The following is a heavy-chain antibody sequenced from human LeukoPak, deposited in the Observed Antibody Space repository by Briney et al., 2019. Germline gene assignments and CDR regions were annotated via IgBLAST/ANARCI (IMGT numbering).Heavy chain of an antibody. CDR2: IYYSGST. Sequence: SETLSLTCTVSGGSISSSSYYWGWIRQPPGKGLEWIGSIYYSGSTYYNPSLKSRVTISVDTSKNQFSLKLSSVTAADTAVYYCARGLTFDYWGQGTLVTVS. V-gene: IGHV4-39*01. CDR1: GGSISSSSYY. CDR3: ARGLTFDY. J-gene: IGHJ4*02.